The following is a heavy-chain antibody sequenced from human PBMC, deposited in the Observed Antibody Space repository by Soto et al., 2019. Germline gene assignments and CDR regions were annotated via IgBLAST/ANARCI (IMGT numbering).Heavy chain of an antibody. CDR1: GGSISSYY. Sequence: PSETLSLTCTVSGGSISSYYWSWIRQPPGKGLEWIGYIYYSGSTNYNPSLKSRVTISVDTSKNQFSLKLSSVTAADTAVYYCARDNYDNWFDPWGQGTLVTVSS. V-gene: IGHV4-59*01. CDR2: IYYSGST. CDR3: ARDNYDNWFDP. J-gene: IGHJ5*02. D-gene: IGHD3-16*01.